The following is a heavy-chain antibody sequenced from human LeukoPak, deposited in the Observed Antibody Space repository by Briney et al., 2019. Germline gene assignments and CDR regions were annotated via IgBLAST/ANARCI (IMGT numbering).Heavy chain of an antibody. J-gene: IGHJ4*02. CDR2: INTNTGNP. V-gene: IGHV7-4-1*02. CDR1: GYTFTKYA. CDR3: ARSNNDGDYLGVGFDY. D-gene: IGHD4-17*01. Sequence: ASVKVSCKASGYTFTKYAMNWVRQAPGQGFEWMGWINTNTGNPTYAQGFTGRFVFSSDTSVSTAYLQISSLQAEDTAVYYCARSNNDGDYLGVGFDYWGQGTLVTVSS.